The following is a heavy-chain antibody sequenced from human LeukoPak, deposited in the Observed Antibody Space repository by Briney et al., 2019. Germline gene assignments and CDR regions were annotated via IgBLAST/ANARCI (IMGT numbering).Heavy chain of an antibody. CDR2: ISGSGGST. CDR1: GFTFSSYA. CDR3: AKTPTPYRGAAADTYYFDY. D-gene: IGHD6-13*01. J-gene: IGHJ4*02. Sequence: GGSLRLSCAASGFTFSSYAMSWVRQAPGKGLEWVSAISGSGGSTYYADSVKGRFTISRDNSKNTLYLQMNSLRAEDTAVYYCAKTPTPYRGAAADTYYFDYWGQGTLVTVSS. V-gene: IGHV3-23*01.